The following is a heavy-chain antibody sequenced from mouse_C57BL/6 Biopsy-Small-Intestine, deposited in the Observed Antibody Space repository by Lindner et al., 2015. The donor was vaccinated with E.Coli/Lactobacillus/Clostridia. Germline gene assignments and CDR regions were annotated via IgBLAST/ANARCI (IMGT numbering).Heavy chain of an antibody. J-gene: IGHJ2*01. CDR3: ARAGTTVVAFDY. CDR2: INPNYGTT. D-gene: IGHD1-1*01. CDR1: GYTFTDYN. V-gene: IGHV1-39*01. Sequence: VQLQESGAELMKPGASVKLSCKATGYTFTDYNMDWVKQSHGKSLEWIGVINPNYGTTSYNQKFKGKATLTVDQSSSTAYMQLSSLTSEDSAVYYCARAGTTVVAFDYWGQGTTLTVSS.